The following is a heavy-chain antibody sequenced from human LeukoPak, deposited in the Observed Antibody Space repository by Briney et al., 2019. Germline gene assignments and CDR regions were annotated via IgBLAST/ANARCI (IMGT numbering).Heavy chain of an antibody. J-gene: IGHJ4*02. CDR3: ARATVAAADPFDY. CDR2: INAGNGNT. V-gene: IGHV1-3*01. CDR1: GFTFTSYV. Sequence: GGSLRLSCAASGFTFTSYVMHWVRQAPGQRLEWMGWINAGNGNTKYSQKFQGRVTITRDTSASTAYMELSSLRSEDTAVYYCARATVAAADPFDYWGQGTLVTVSS. D-gene: IGHD6-13*01.